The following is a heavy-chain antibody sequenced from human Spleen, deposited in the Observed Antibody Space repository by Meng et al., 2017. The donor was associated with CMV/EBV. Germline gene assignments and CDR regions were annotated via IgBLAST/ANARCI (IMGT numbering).Heavy chain of an antibody. Sequence: GGSLRLSCAASGFTFSRYGVAWVRQAPGKGLEWVSTINNSGGSKWYADSVKGRFAISRDNSKNTQDLQMNRLRAADTAIYYCARDSGNWFFDSWDQGTLVTVSS. V-gene: IGHV3-23*01. CDR1: GFTFSRYG. CDR2: INNSGGSK. J-gene: IGHJ4*02. D-gene: IGHD1-20*01. CDR3: ARDSGNWFFDS.